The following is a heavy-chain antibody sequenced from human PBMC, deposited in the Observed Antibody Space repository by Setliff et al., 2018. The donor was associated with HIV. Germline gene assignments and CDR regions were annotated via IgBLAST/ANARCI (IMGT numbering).Heavy chain of an antibody. D-gene: IGHD3-3*01. J-gene: IGHJ3*01. CDR1: GASISSHY. Sequence: SETLSLTCTLSGASISSHYWSWIRQAPGKGLEWVGSVDFRGNSSANPSLKSRLMISVDTSKNRLSLKLTSVTAADTAVYFCARAGYNLWSGYDAFDVWSQGTLVTVSS. CDR3: ARAGYNLWSGYDAFDV. V-gene: IGHV4-59*11. CDR2: VDFRGNS.